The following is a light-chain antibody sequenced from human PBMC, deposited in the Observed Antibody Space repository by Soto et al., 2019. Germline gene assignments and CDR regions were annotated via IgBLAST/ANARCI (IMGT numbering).Light chain of an antibody. CDR1: SGSIASNY. CDR2: EDN. V-gene: IGLV6-57*04. Sequence: NFMLTQPHSVSESPGKTVTISCTRSSGSIASNYVQWYQQRLGSAPTTVIYEDNQRPSGVPDRFSGSFDSSSNSASLTISGLNTEDEADYYCQSYDSSSLVFGGGTKVTVL. CDR3: QSYDSSSLV. J-gene: IGLJ2*01.